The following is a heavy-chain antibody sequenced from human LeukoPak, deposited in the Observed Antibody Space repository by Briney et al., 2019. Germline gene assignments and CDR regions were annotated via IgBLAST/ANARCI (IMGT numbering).Heavy chain of an antibody. CDR2: VFYRGTT. CDR3: ATTPTRAAAGNWFDP. D-gene: IGHD6-13*01. V-gene: IGHV4-39*01. Sequence: SETLSFTCTVSGDSISSDSYHWVWIRQPPGKGLEWIGSVFYRGTTYYSPSLRGRVAISVDTSVNQFSLTLNSATAADTAVYYCATTPTRAAAGNWFDPWGQGTLVTVSS. J-gene: IGHJ5*02. CDR1: GDSISSDSYH.